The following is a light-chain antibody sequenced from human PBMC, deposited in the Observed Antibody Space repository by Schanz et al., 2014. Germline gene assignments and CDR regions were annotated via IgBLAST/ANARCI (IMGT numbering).Light chain of an antibody. CDR3: SSYAGSVL. CDR1: SSDVGGYKY. Sequence: QSALTQPPSASGSPGQSVTISCTGTSSDVGGYKYVSWYQQHPGKAPKLMIYDVSDRPSGVSNRFSASKSGDNTASLTISGLQAEDEADYYCSSYAGSVLFGGGTKLTVL. V-gene: IGLV2-14*03. CDR2: DVS. J-gene: IGLJ2*01.